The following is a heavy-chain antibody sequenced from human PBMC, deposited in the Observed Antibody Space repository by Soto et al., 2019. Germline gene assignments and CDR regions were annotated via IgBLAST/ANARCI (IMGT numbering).Heavy chain of an antibody. CDR2: INSDGSST. D-gene: IGHD3-3*01. V-gene: IGHV3-74*01. J-gene: IGHJ5*02. CDR1: GFTFSSYW. Sequence: GGSLRLSCAASGFTFSSYWMHWVRQAPGKGLVWVSRINSDGSSTSYADSVKGRFTISRDNAKNTLYLQMNSLRAEDTAVYYCARDGGAIAYDNYDFWSGYLGPWGQGTLVTVSS. CDR3: ARDGGAIAYDNYDFWSGYLGP.